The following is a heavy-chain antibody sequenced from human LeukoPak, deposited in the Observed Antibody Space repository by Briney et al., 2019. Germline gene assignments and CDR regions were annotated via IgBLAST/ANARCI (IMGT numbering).Heavy chain of an antibody. J-gene: IGHJ3*01. Sequence: SETLSLTCTVSGGTISSYYWNWIRQPPGKGLEWIGYIHYSGSTKYNPSLKSRVTISVDTSKNQFSLKLSSVTAADTAVYYCARNQAVAANRGASDVWGQGTMVTVSS. CDR3: ARNQAVAANRGASDV. D-gene: IGHD6-19*01. CDR2: IHYSGST. CDR1: GGTISSYY. V-gene: IGHV4-59*08.